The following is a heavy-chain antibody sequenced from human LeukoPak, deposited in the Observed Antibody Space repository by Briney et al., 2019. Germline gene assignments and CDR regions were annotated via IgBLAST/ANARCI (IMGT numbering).Heavy chain of an antibody. V-gene: IGHV4-31*03. CDR3: ARDTGTYYLAY. D-gene: IGHD1-7*01. CDR2: IYYSGNT. J-gene: IGHJ4*02. CDR1: GGSISSDNYY. Sequence: PSETLSLTCTVSGGSISSDNYYWSWIRQHPGKGLEWIGYIYYSGNTYYNPSLESRVTISIDTSKNHFSLKLSSVTAADTAVYYCARDTGTYYLAYWGQGTLVTVSS.